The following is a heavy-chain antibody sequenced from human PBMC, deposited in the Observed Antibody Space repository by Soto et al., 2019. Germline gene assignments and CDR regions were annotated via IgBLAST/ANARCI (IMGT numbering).Heavy chain of an antibody. CDR3: ARGELWWDS. V-gene: IGHV4-31*03. CDR1: SDSISNGAYY. J-gene: IGHJ4*02. D-gene: IGHD2-21*01. CDR2: IRHSGDT. Sequence: NPSETLSLTCTVSSDSISNGAYYWSWIRQHPGKGPEWIGFIRHSGDTFYNPSLKNRVLISVDTSKNQFSLELNSVTAADTAVYYCARGELWWDSWGQGILVTVSS.